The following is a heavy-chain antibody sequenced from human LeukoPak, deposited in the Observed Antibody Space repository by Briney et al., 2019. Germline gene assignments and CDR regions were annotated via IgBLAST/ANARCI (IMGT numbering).Heavy chain of an antibody. CDR3: ARGDSGSYYSPPSFDY. V-gene: IGHV4-59*01. CDR2: IYYSGST. Sequence: SETLSLTCTVSGGSISSYYWSWIRQPPGKGLEWIGYIYYSGSTNYNPSLKSRVTISVDTSKNQFSLKLSSVTAADTAVYYCARGDSGSYYSPPSFDYWGLGTLVTVSS. J-gene: IGHJ4*02. CDR1: GGSISSYY. D-gene: IGHD3-10*01.